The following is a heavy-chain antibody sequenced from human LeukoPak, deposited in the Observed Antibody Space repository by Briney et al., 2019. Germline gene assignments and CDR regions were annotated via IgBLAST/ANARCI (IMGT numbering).Heavy chain of an antibody. CDR3: ARPFIETPSLGALDY. Sequence: ASVRVSCKASGYTCTDYYMHWVRQAPGQGLEWMGWINPDSGGTNYAQNFQGRVTMTRDTSISTAYIELSRLRSDDTAVYYCARPFIETPSLGALDYWGQGTLVTVSS. CDR1: GYTCTDYY. CDR2: INPDSGGT. J-gene: IGHJ4*02. D-gene: IGHD4-23*01. V-gene: IGHV1-2*02.